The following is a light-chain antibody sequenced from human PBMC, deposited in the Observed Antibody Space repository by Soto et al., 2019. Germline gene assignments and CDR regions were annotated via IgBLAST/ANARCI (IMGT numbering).Light chain of an antibody. V-gene: IGKV4-1*01. Sequence: DIVMTQSPDSLAVSLGERATINCESSQSVLYSSNNKNHLAWYQQKPGQPPRLLIYWASTRESGVPDRFSGSGSGADFTLTISSLQAEDVAVYYCQQYYSPPLTFGGGTKVEIK. CDR3: QQYYSPPLT. J-gene: IGKJ4*01. CDR1: QSVLYSSNNKNH. CDR2: WAS.